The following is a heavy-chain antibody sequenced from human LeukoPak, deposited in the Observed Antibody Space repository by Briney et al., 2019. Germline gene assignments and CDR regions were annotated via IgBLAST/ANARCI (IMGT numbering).Heavy chain of an antibody. D-gene: IGHD6-13*01. J-gene: IGHJ4*02. Sequence: SETLSLTCTVAAVSISSGRYDWSWIRQPAGKGREWIVRIYTSESTNYNPSPKTRVTISVYTSKNQFSLKLSSVTAADTAVYYCASTIAAAGTRSFDYWGQGTLVTVSS. V-gene: IGHV4-61*02. CDR2: IYTSEST. CDR1: AVSISSGRYD. CDR3: ASTIAAAGTRSFDY.